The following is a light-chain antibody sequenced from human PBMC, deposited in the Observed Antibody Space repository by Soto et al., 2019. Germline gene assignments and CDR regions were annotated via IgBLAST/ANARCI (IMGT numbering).Light chain of an antibody. J-gene: IGKJ4*01. CDR2: SAS. V-gene: IGKV3-15*01. CDR1: QSVRSN. Sequence: EIVMTQSPATLSVSPGERATLSCRASQSVRSNLAWYQQKPGQAPRLLIYSASTRATGIPARFSGSGSGTDFTLTISRLEPEDFAVYYCQQRSNWLTFGGGTKGDIK. CDR3: QQRSNWLT.